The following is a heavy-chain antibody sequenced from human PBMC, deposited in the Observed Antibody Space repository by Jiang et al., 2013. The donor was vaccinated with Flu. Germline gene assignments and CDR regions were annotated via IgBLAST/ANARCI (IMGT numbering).Heavy chain of an antibody. CDR1: GGSIRSGGYY. V-gene: IGHV4-31*03. CDR2: XFLHGTT. D-gene: IGHD3-10*01. J-gene: IGHJ6*02. CDR3: AREESIMVRGVNGMDV. Sequence: LVKPSQTLSLTCSVSGGSIRSGGYYWSWIRQNPGKGLEWIGYXFLHGTTSYNPSLQSRVTISVDTSKNQFSLTLSAVTAADTAVYYCAREESIMVRGVNGMDVWGQGTTVTVSS.